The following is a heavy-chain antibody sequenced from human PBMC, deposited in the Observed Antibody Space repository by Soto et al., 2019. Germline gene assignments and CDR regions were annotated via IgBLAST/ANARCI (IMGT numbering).Heavy chain of an antibody. V-gene: IGHV1-69*13. Sequence: SVKVSCKASGGTFSSYATSWVRQAPGQGLEWMGGIIPIFGTANYAQKFQGRVTITADESTSTAYMELSSLRSEDTAVYYCARGTRLTYYYDSSGYYRHHDAFDIWGQGTMVTVSS. J-gene: IGHJ3*02. CDR1: GGTFSSYA. D-gene: IGHD3-22*01. CDR2: IIPIFGTA. CDR3: ARGTRLTYYYDSSGYYRHHDAFDI.